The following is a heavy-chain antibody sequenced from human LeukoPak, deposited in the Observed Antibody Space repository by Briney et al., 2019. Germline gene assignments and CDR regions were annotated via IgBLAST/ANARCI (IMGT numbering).Heavy chain of an antibody. CDR1: GGSISSSSYY. J-gene: IGHJ4*02. D-gene: IGHD3-22*01. CDR2: IYYSRST. CDR3: ARDSRGYYYDSRGREGSY. Sequence: PSETLSLTCTVSGGSISSSSYYWGWIRQPPGKGLEWIGSIYYSRSTYYNPSLKSRVTISVDTSKNQFSLKLSSVTAADTAVYYCARDSRGYYYDSRGREGSYWGQGTLVTVSS. V-gene: IGHV4-39*07.